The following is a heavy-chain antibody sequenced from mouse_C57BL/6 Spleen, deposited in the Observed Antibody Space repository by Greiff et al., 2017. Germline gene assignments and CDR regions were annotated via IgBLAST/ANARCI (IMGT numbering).Heavy chain of an antibody. CDR2: IYPGDGDT. J-gene: IGHJ4*01. Sequence: QVQLQQSGPELVKPGASVKISCKASGYAFSSSWMNWVKQRPGKGLEWIGRIYPGDGDTNYNGKFKGKATLTADKSSSTAYMQLSSLTSEDSAVYFCAKNYDGYYDLYYYAMDYWGQGTSVTVSS. V-gene: IGHV1-82*01. CDR1: GYAFSSSW. D-gene: IGHD2-3*01. CDR3: AKNYDGYYDLYYYAMDY.